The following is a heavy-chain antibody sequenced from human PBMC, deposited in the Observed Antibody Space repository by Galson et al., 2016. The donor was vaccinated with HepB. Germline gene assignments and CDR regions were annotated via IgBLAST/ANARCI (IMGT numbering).Heavy chain of an antibody. CDR3: ARDDYRYAYEPDY. CDR1: GYTFTTYG. V-gene: IGHV1-18*01. CDR2: ISGYNGNT. J-gene: IGHJ4*02. D-gene: IGHD5-18*01. Sequence: SVKVSCKASGYTFTTYGISWVRQAPGQGLEWMGWISGYNGNTNYAQKLQGRVTVTTATSTSTAYMELRSLRSDDTAVYYCARDDYRYAYEPDYWGQGTLVTVSS.